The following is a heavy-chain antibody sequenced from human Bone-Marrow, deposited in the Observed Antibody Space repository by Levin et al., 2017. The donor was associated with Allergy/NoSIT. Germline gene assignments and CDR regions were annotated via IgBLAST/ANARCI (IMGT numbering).Heavy chain of an antibody. CDR1: GFTFSSYW. D-gene: IGHD5-12*01. Sequence: PGGSLRLSCAASGFTFSSYWMHWVRQAPGKGLVWVSRINSDGSSTSYADSVKGRFTISRDNAKNTLYLQMNSLRAEDTAVYYCARDGGYSGYESDFDYWGQGTLVTVSS. J-gene: IGHJ4*02. CDR3: ARDGGYSGYESDFDY. V-gene: IGHV3-74*01. CDR2: INSDGSST.